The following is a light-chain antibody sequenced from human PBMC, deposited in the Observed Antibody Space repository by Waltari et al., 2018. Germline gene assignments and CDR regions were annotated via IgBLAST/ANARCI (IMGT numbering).Light chain of an antibody. CDR1: QDISNY. CDR3: QQYDNLPLT. J-gene: IGKJ4*01. Sequence: DIQMTQSPSSLSASVGDRVTITCQAIQDISNYLNWYQQKPWKAPKLLIYDASNLETGVPSRFSGSGSGTDFTFTISSLQPEDIATYYCQQYDNLPLTFGGGTKVEIK. V-gene: IGKV1-33*01. CDR2: DAS.